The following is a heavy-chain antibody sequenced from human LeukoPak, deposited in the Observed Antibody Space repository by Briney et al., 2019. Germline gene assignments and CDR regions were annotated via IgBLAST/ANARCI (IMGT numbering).Heavy chain of an antibody. CDR3: AREAGATRAFDI. CDR2: ITWNGVST. J-gene: IGHJ3*02. D-gene: IGHD1-26*01. CDR1: GFTFDDYG. V-gene: IGHV3-20*04. Sequence: GGSLRLSCAVSGFTFDDYGMSWVRQAPGKRLEWVSGITWNGVSTDYADSVKGRFIISRDNANNSLYLQMNSLRAEDTAVYYCAREAGATRAFDIWGQGTMVTVSS.